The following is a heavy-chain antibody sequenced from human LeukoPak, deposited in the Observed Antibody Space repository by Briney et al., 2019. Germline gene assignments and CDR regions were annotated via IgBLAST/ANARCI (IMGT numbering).Heavy chain of an antibody. CDR2: IYSGGST. V-gene: IGHV3-53*01. Sequence: GGSLRLSCAASGFTVSSNYMSWVRQAPGKGLEWVSVIYSGGSTYYADSVKGRFTISRDNSKNTLYLQMNSLRAEDTAVYYCARLYSSCWYDNKDYLGQGTLVTGSS. CDR1: GFTVSSNY. D-gene: IGHD6-19*01. J-gene: IGHJ4*01. CDR3: ARLYSSCWYDNKDY.